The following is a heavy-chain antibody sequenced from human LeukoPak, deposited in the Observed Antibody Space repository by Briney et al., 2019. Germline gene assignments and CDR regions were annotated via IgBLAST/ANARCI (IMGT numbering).Heavy chain of an antibody. CDR2: INQDGSEK. CDR3: ARTDSSWYLGAFDI. V-gene: IGHV3-7*04. Sequence: GGSLRLSCAASGFTFISYWMTWVRQAPGKGLEWVANINQDGSEKYYVDPVKGRFTVSRDNAKNSLYLQMNSLRPEDTSVYYCARTDSSWYLGAFDIWGQGTMVTVSS. CDR1: GFTFISYW. D-gene: IGHD6-13*01. J-gene: IGHJ3*02.